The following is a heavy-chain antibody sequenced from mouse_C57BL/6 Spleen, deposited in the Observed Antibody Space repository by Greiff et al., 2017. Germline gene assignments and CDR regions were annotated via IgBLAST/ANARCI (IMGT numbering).Heavy chain of an antibody. CDR2: INYDGSST. CDR3: AREGDYGNYPFAY. Sequence: EVKLMESEGGLVQPGSSMKLSCTASGFTFSDYYMAWVRQVPEKGLEWVANINYDGSSTYYLDSLKSRFIISRDNAKNILYLQMSSLKSEDTATYYCAREGDYGNYPFAYWGQGTLVTVSA. D-gene: IGHD2-1*01. CDR1: GFTFSDYY. J-gene: IGHJ3*01. V-gene: IGHV5-16*01.